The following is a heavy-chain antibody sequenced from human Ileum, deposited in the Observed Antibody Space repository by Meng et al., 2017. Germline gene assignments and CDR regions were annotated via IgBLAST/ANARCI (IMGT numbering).Heavy chain of an antibody. CDR2: INHSGST. V-gene: IGHV4-34*01. D-gene: IGHD6-6*01. Sequence: HLRPRAAGPLRPWETLSLPCAFYGGSFNGNYWSWSLQPPGKGLEWIGEINHSGSTNDNPSLKSRVTISVDTSKNQFSLNLSSVTAADTAVYYCARPSRYNWFDPWGQGTLVTVSS. CDR3: ARPSRYNWFDP. J-gene: IGHJ5*02. CDR1: GGSFNGNY.